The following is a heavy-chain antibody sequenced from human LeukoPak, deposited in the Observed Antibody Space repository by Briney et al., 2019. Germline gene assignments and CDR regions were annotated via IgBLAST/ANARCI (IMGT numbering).Heavy chain of an antibody. CDR3: ASRHCSGGGCYFAGADPFDY. CDR1: GFTVSSTY. D-gene: IGHD2-15*01. V-gene: IGHV3-53*01. CDR2: IYSGGNI. Sequence: PGGSLRLSSAASGFTVSSTYMSWVRQAPGKGLEWVSVIYSGGNIYYIDSVKGRFTISRDTSKNTLYPQMNSLRAEDTAVYYCASRHCSGGGCYFAGADPFDYWGQGTLVTVSS. J-gene: IGHJ4*02.